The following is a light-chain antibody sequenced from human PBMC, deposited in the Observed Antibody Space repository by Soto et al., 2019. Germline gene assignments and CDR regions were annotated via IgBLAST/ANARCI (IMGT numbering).Light chain of an antibody. CDR2: AAS. Sequence: AVQMTQSPSSLSASVGDRVTITCRASQAIRSDLGLYQMKPGKVPKLLIYAASNLQSGVPSRFIGRGYGTDFTLTISSLQPEDFATYYCLQDYNYPRTFGQGTKVEI. CDR3: LQDYNYPRT. V-gene: IGKV1-6*01. CDR1: QAIRSD. J-gene: IGKJ1*01.